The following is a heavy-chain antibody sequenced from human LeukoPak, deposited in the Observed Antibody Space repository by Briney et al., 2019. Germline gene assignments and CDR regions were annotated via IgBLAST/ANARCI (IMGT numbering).Heavy chain of an antibody. J-gene: IGHJ4*02. CDR3: ARGYGGNPGPFDY. CDR2: IYSGGST. Sequence: PGGSLRLSCAASGFTFSRNYMRGVRQAPGKGLEWVSVIYSGGSTYYADSVKGRFTISRDNSKNTLYLQMNSLRAEDTAVYYCARGYGGNPGPFDYWGQGTLVTVSS. D-gene: IGHD4-23*01. CDR1: GFTFSRNY. V-gene: IGHV3-53*01.